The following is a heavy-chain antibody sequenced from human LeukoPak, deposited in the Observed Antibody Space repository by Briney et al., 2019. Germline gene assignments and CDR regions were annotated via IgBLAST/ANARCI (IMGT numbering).Heavy chain of an antibody. CDR2: IRSKAYGGTT. CDR1: GFTFGDYA. D-gene: IGHD2-2*01. J-gene: IGHJ6*03. Sequence: PGGSLRLSCTASGFTFGDYAMSWFRQAPGKGLEWVGFIRSKAYGGTTEYAASVKGRFTISRDDSKSFAYLHMNSLKNEDTAVYYCNRGYWSSTSCSPRGGYYYYMDVWGKGTTVTVSS. CDR3: NRGYWSSTSCSPRGGYYYYMDV. V-gene: IGHV3-49*03.